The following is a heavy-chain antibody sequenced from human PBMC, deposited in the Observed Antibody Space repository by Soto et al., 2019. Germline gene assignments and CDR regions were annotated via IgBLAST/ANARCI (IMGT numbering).Heavy chain of an antibody. CDR3: ARVYKQLWGGGYLDL. V-gene: IGHV3-33*01. Sequence: QVQLVESGGGVVQPGRSLRLSCAASGFMFSAYGMHWVRQAPGKGLEWVAVIWYDGSKKYYEDSVKGRFTISRDNSKSTLYLQMNSLRAEDTAGYYWARVYKQLWGGGYLDLWGRGTLVTVSS. CDR2: IWYDGSKK. D-gene: IGHD5-18*01. CDR1: GFMFSAYG. J-gene: IGHJ2*01.